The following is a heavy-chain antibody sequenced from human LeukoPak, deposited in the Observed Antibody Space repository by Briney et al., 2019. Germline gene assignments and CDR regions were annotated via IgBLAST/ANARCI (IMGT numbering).Heavy chain of an antibody. J-gene: IGHJ4*02. CDR1: GFPFSSYS. CDR2: ISSSSSTI. Sequence: GSLRLSFAASGFPFSSYSMDWVRQAPGKGVGWVSYISSSSSTIYYADSVKGRFTISRDNAKNSLYLQMNSLRAEDTAVYYCARGVTIFGVDDGDYWGQGTLVTVSS. V-gene: IGHV3-48*04. CDR3: ARGVTIFGVDDGDY. D-gene: IGHD3-3*01.